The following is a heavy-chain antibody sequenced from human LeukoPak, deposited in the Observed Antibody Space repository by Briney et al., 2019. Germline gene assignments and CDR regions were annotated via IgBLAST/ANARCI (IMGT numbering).Heavy chain of an antibody. D-gene: IGHD2-15*01. CDR1: GDTLTKFS. CDR2: FDSEAGKA. V-gene: IGHV1-24*01. CDR3: ATTVVPRVTLYFDL. Sequence: ASVKVSCKVFGDTLTKFSMHWVRHVPGKGLEWMGGFDSEAGKAGYALKFQGRVTMTEDTTTDTAYVELSSLRSEDTAVYFCATTVVPRVTLYFDLWGQGTPVTVS. J-gene: IGHJ4*02.